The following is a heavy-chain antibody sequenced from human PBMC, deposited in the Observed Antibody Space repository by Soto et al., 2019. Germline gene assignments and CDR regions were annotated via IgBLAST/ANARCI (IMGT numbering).Heavy chain of an antibody. CDR3: AAAQYYYDSSGYYLSPFQH. CDR1: GFTFTSSA. CDR2: IVVGSGNT. D-gene: IGHD3-22*01. V-gene: IGHV1-58*01. J-gene: IGHJ1*01. Sequence: SVKVSCKASGFTFTSSAVQWVRQARGQRLEWIGWIVVGSGNTNYAQKFQERVTITRDMSTSTAYMELSSLRSEDTAVYYCAAAQYYYDSSGYYLSPFQHWGQGTLVTVSS.